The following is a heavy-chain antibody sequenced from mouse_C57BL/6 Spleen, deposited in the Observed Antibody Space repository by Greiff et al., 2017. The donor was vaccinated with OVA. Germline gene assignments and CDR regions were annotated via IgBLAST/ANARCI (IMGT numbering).Heavy chain of an antibody. V-gene: IGHV1-69*01. CDR2: IDPSDSYT. D-gene: IGHD1-1*01. J-gene: IGHJ2*01. CDR3: ARPSTVVGRDFGY. Sequence: QVQLKQPGAELVMPGASVKLSCKASGYTFTSYWMHWVKQRPGQGLEWIGMIDPSDSYTNYNQKFKGKSTLTVDKYSSTAYMQLSSLTSEDTAVYYCARPSTVVGRDFGYWGKGNTLSVS. CDR1: GYTFTSYW.